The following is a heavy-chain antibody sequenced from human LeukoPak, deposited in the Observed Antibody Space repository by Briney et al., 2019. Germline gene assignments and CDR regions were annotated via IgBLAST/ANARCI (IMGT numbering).Heavy chain of an antibody. Sequence: ASVKVSCKASGYTFTSHGISWVRQAPGQGLEWMGWISAYNGNTNYAQKLQGRVTMTTDTSTSTAYMELRSLRSDDTAVYYCARGIYDILTGYYRSGINDAFDIWGQGTMVTVSS. CDR2: ISAYNGNT. CDR3: ARGIYDILTGYYRSGINDAFDI. CDR1: GYTFTSHG. D-gene: IGHD3-9*01. J-gene: IGHJ3*02. V-gene: IGHV1-18*01.